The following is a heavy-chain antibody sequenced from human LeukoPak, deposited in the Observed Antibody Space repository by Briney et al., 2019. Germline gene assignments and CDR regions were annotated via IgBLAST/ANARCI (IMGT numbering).Heavy chain of an antibody. CDR1: GGSISSYY. CDR2: IYYSGST. D-gene: IGHD3-9*01. V-gene: IGHV4-59*08. Sequence: SETLSLTCTVPGGSISSYYWSWIRQPPGKGLEWIGFIYYSGSTNYNPSLKSRVTISVDTSKNQFSLKLSSVTAADTAVYYCARSSPLRYSVNWFDPWGQGTLVTVSS. J-gene: IGHJ5*02. CDR3: ARSSPLRYSVNWFDP.